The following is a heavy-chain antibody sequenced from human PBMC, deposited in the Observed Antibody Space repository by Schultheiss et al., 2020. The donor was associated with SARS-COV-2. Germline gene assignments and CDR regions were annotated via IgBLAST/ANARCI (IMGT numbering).Heavy chain of an antibody. D-gene: IGHD3-22*01. CDR1: GGSFSGYY. V-gene: IGHV4-59*08. J-gene: IGHJ4*02. CDR3: ARLGTYYYDSSGYNPIDY. Sequence: SETLSLTCAVYGGSFSGYYWSWIRQPPGKGLEWIGYIYYSGSTNYNPSLKSRVTISVDTSKNQFSLKLSSVTAADTAVYYCARLGTYYYDSSGYNPIDYWGQGTLVTVSS. CDR2: IYYSGST.